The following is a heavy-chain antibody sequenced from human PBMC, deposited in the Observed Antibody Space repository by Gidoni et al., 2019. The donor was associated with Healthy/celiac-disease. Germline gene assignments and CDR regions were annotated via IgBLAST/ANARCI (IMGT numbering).Heavy chain of an antibody. CDR2: IIPIFGTA. CDR3: ARDYYDSSGYYRFDY. V-gene: IGHV1-69*06. D-gene: IGHD3-22*01. Sequence: QVQLVQSGAEVKKPGSSVKVSCKASGVTFRSYAISWVRQAPGQGLEWMGGIIPIFGTANYAQKFQGRVTITADKSTSTAYMELSSLRSEDTAVYYCARDYYDSSGYYRFDYWGQGTLVTVSS. J-gene: IGHJ4*02. CDR1: GVTFRSYA.